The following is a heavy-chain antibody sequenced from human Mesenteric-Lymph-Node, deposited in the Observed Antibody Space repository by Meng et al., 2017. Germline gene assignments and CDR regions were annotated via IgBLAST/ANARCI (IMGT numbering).Heavy chain of an antibody. J-gene: IGHJ4*02. CDR2: TSHSGST. CDR1: GGSSSRSDW. CDR3: ASSDYYRSDY. V-gene: IGHV4-4*02. Sequence: GPGLVKPSRSLSLTVAVPGGSSSRSDWWSWVRQPPGKGLEWIGETSHSGSTNYSPSLKSRVTISLDKSKNQLSLKLNSVTAADTAVYYCASSDYYRSDYWGQGTLVTVSS. D-gene: IGHD3-22*01.